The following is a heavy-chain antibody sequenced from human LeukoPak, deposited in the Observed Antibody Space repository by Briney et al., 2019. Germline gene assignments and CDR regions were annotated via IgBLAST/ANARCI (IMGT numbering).Heavy chain of an antibody. D-gene: IGHD2-15*01. V-gene: IGHV6-1*01. Sequence: SQTLSLTFAISGDSVSSNSAAWNWIRQSPSRGLEWLGRTYYRSKWYNDYALSVKSRLTINPDTSKNQFSLQPNSVTPEDTAVYYCARGGAGGRAFDIWGQGTMVTVSS. J-gene: IGHJ3*02. CDR1: GDSVSSNSAA. CDR3: ARGGAGGRAFDI. CDR2: TYYRSKWYN.